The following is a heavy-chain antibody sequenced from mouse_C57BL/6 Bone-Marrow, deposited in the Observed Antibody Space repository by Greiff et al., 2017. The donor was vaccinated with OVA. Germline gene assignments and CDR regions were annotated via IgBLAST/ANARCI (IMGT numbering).Heavy chain of an antibody. D-gene: IGHD2-1*01. J-gene: IGHJ4*01. V-gene: IGHV5-12*01. CDR3: ARPYGKGAMDY. CDR2: ISNGGGST. CDR1: GFTFSDYY. Sequence: EVMLVESGGGLVQPGGSLKLSCAASGFTFSDYYMYWVRQTPEKRLEWVAYISNGGGSTYYPDTVKGRFTISRDNAKNTLYLQMSRLKSEDTAMYYCARPYGKGAMDYWGQGTSVTVSS.